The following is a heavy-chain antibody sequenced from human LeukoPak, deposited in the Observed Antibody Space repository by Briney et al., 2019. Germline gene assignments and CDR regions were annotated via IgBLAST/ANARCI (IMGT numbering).Heavy chain of an antibody. CDR1: GYTFTSYD. Sequence: ASVKVSCKASGYTFTSYDINWVRRATGQGLEWMGWMNPNSGNTGYAQKFQGRVTITRNTSISTAYMELSSLRSEDTAVYYCARRVRGAYDSRSGYWWFDPWGQGTLVTVST. V-gene: IGHV1-8*03. D-gene: IGHD3-3*01. CDR2: MNPNSGNT. J-gene: IGHJ5*02. CDR3: ARRVRGAYDSRSGYWWFDP.